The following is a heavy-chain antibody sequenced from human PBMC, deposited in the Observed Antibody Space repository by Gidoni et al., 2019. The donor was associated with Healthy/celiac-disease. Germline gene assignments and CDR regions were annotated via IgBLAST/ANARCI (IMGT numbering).Heavy chain of an antibody. D-gene: IGHD4-4*01. CDR1: GFPFSSYW. CDR3: ARAFTVTSGMDV. J-gene: IGHJ6*02. CDR2: INSDGSST. Sequence: VQLVESGGGFVRPGGSLRLPCAASGFPFSSYWMHWVRQAPGKGLVWVSRINSDGSSTSYADSVKGRFTISRDNAKNTLYLQMNSLRAEDTAVYYCARAFTVTSGMDVWGQGTTVTVSS. V-gene: IGHV3-74*01.